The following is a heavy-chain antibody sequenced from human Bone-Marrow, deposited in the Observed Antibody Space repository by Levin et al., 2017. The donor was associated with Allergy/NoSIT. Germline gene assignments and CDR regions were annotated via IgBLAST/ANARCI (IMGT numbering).Heavy chain of an antibody. J-gene: IGHJ4*02. V-gene: IGHV4-39*02. CDR2: VYYSGST. CDR1: GGSIRGGHFY. D-gene: IGHD1-26*01. CDR3: ARESGAYIDHFDH. Sequence: NPSETLSLTCTVSGGSIRGGHFYWAWIRQPPEKGPEWIASVYYSGSTYYNPALKSRVTISVDPPNNEFSLKVRSVTAADTAVYYCARESGAYIDHFDHWGQGTLITVSS.